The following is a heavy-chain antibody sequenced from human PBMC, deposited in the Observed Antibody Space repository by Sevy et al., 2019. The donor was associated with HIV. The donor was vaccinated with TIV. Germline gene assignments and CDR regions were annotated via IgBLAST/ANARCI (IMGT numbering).Heavy chain of an antibody. Sequence: ASVKVSCKASGYTFTGYYLHWVRQAPGQGLEWMGWINPKSGGTNYARKFQGRVTMTRDTSISTASMELRRLRSDDTAVYYCTRSAAEAKNFYCGGDCYSDYWGQGTLVTVSS. J-gene: IGHJ4*02. CDR3: TRSAAEAKNFYCGGDCYSDY. D-gene: IGHD2-21*02. V-gene: IGHV1-2*02. CDR1: GYTFTGYY. CDR2: INPKSGGT.